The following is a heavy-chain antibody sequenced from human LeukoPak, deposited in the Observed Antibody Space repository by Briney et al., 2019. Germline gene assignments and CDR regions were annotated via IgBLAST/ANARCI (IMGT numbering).Heavy chain of an antibody. CDR2: ISSSSEYI. V-gene: IGHV3-21*04. CDR3: AATYYDFWSGYSHFDY. D-gene: IGHD3-3*01. CDR1: GFTFSTYS. Sequence: GGSLRLSCAASGFTFSTYSMNWVRQAPGKGLEWVSFISSSSEYIYYADSVKGRFIISRDNAKNSLYLQMNSLRAEDTAVYYCAATYYDFWSGYSHFDYWGQGTLVTVSS. J-gene: IGHJ4*02.